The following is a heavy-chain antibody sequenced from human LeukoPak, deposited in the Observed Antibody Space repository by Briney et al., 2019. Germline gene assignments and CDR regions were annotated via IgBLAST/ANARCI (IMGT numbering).Heavy chain of an antibody. CDR3: ARAPGFGVAYWFDP. V-gene: IGHV4-34*01. CDR1: GGSFSGYY. J-gene: IGHJ5*02. Sequence: SETLSLTCAVYGGSFSGYYWSWIRQPPGKGPEWIGEINHRGSTNYNPSLKSRVTISVDTSKNQFSLKLSSVTAADTAVYYCARAPGFGVAYWFDPWGQGTLVTVSS. D-gene: IGHD3-10*01. CDR2: INHRGST.